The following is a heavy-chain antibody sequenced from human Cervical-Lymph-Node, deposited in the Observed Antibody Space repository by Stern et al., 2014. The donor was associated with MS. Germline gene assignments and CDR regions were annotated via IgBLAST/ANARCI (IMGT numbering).Heavy chain of an antibody. CDR3: ARQGAYCSSTSCYDFDY. CDR2: IYYGGPN. J-gene: IGHJ4*02. V-gene: IGHV4-39*01. D-gene: IGHD2-2*01. Sequence: QVQLQESGPGLVKPSETLSLTCTVSGGSISSSSYYGAWIRQPPGKGLEWIGSIYYGGPNYYNPSLQSRVTLSVDPSKNQFSLKLTSVTAADTAVYYCARQGAYCSSTSCYDFDYWGQGTLVTVSS. CDR1: GGSISSSSYY.